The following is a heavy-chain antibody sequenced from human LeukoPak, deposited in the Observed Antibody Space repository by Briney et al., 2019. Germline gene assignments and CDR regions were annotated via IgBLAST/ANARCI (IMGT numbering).Heavy chain of an antibody. CDR2: FSYSGNI. CDR3: ARGPLDSGYTYFDY. J-gene: IGHJ4*02. CDR1: GSSISGYY. Sequence: PSETLSLTCTVSGSSISGYYWSWIRQPPGKGLEWIGYFSYSGNINYNPSLKSRVTVSVDTSKNQFSLKLTSVTAADTAVYHCARGPLDSGYTYFDYWGQGTLVTVSS. D-gene: IGHD5-12*01. V-gene: IGHV4-59*01.